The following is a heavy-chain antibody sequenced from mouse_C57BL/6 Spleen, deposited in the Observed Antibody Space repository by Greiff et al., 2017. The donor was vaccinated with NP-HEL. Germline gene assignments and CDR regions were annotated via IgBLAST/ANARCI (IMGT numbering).Heavy chain of an antibody. V-gene: IGHV10-3*01. D-gene: IGHD2-3*01. CDR2: IRSKSSNYAT. Sequence: EVMLVESGGGLVQPKGSLKLSCAASGFTFNTYAMHWVRQAPGKGLEWVARIRSKSSNYATYYADSVKDRFTISRDDSQSMLYLQMNHLKTEDTTMYYFVRERDLYDGYLLDYWGQGTTLTVSS. CDR1: GFTFNTYA. CDR3: VRERDLYDGYLLDY. J-gene: IGHJ2*01.